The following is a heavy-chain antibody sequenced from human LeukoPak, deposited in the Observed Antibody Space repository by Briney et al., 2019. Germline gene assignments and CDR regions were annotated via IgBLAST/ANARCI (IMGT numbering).Heavy chain of an antibody. CDR3: ANPRLGDY. V-gene: IGHV3-23*01. D-gene: IGHD6-19*01. CDR1: GFTFSGYA. J-gene: IGHJ4*02. CDR2: ISGSGGNT. Sequence: PGGSLRLSCAASGFTFSGYAMSWVRQAPGKGLEWVSAISGSGGNTYYADSVKGRFTISRDSSKNTLYLQMNSLRAEDTAVYYCANPRLGDYWGQGTLVTVSS.